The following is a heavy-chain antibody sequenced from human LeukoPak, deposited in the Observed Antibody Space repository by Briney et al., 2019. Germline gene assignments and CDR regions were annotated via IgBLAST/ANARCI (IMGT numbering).Heavy chain of an antibody. CDR1: GFTFSSYA. CDR2: ISGSGGST. V-gene: IGHV3-23*01. CDR3: ARDTPYSGSYYGYFQH. J-gene: IGHJ1*01. D-gene: IGHD1-26*01. Sequence: GGSLRLSCAASGFTFSSYAMSWVRQAPGKGLEWVSAISGSGGSTYCADSVKGRFTISRDNSKNTLYLQMNSLRAEDTAVYYCARDTPYSGSYYGYFQHWGQGTLVTVSS.